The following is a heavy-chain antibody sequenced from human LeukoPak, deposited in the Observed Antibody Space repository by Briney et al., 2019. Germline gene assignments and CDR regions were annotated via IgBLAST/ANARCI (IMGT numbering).Heavy chain of an antibody. CDR1: GFTLSSYS. D-gene: IGHD2-21*02. CDR2: INSGGNT. Sequence: GGSLRLSCADSGFTLSSYSMSWVRQAPGKGLEWVSLINSGGNTYYADSVKGRFTISRDNSKNMLYLQMNGLRDEDTAVFYCAKEARQCGGDCFSLLDYWGQGTLVTVSS. J-gene: IGHJ4*02. V-gene: IGHV3-23*01. CDR3: AKEARQCGGDCFSLLDY.